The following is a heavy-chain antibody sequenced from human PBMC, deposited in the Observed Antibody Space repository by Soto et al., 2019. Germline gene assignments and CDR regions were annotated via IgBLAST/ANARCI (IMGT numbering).Heavy chain of an antibody. V-gene: IGHV3-33*01. CDR2: IWYDGSNE. Sequence: QVQLVESGGGVVQPGRSLRLSCAASGFTFSSYGMHWVRQAPGKGLEWVAVIWYDGSNENYADSVKGRFTISRDNSKNTLYLQMNSLRDEDTALYYCARDRRGSGWYDYFDYWGQGTLVTVSS. J-gene: IGHJ4*02. CDR3: ARDRRGSGWYDYFDY. CDR1: GFTFSSYG. D-gene: IGHD6-19*01.